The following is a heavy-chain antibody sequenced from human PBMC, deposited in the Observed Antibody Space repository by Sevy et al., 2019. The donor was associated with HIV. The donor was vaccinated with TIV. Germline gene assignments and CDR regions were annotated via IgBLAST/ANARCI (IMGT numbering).Heavy chain of an antibody. CDR1: GGSISSSNW. J-gene: IGHJ4*02. D-gene: IGHD2-15*01. CDR2: IYHSGST. V-gene: IGHV4-4*02. Sequence: SETLSLTCAVSGGSISSSNWWSWVRQPPGKGLEWIGEIYHSGSTNYNPSLKSRVTISVDKSKNQFSLELSSVTAADTAVYYCEREGYCSGGSCYSPPFEYWGLGTLVTVSS. CDR3: EREGYCSGGSCYSPPFEY.